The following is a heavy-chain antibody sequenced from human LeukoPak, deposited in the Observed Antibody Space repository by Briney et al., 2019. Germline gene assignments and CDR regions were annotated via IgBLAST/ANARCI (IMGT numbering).Heavy chain of an antibody. D-gene: IGHD6-13*01. CDR2: ISGSGGST. V-gene: IGHV3-23*01. CDR3: AKGRLGRIAAADFDY. CDR1: GFTFSSYA. Sequence: GGSLRLSCAASGFTFSSYAMSWVRQAPGKGLEWVSNISGSGGSTFYADSVKGRFTISRDNSKNTLYLQMNSLRAEDTAVYYCAKGRLGRIAAADFDYWGQGTLVTVSS. J-gene: IGHJ4*02.